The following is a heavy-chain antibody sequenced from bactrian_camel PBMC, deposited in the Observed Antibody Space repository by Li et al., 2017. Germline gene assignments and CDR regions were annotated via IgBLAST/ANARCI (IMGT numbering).Heavy chain of an antibody. CDR1: GYTYDMYC. Sequence: VQLVESGGGSVQAGGSLRLSCAASGYTYDMYCMGWFRQAPGKEREGVATIHTAGGGTYYANSVQGRVTISRDNAKNTVYLQMNSLNPEDTAVYYCVRDSRGGSYVYWGQGTQVTVS. J-gene: IGHJ4*01. CDR2: IHTAGGGT. D-gene: IGHD2*01. V-gene: IGHV3S40*01. CDR3: VRDSRGGSYVY.